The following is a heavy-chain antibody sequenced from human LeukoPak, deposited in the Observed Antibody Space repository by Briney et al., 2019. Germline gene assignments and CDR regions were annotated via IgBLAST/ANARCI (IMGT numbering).Heavy chain of an antibody. Sequence: ASVKVSCKASGYTFTGYYMHWVRQAPGQGLEWMGWINPNSGGTNYAQKFQGRVTMTRDTSISTAYMKLSRLRSDDTAVYYCARDGAYSSGWLGYNWFDPWGQGTLVTVSS. CDR2: INPNSGGT. D-gene: IGHD6-19*01. CDR3: ARDGAYSSGWLGYNWFDP. CDR1: GYTFTGYY. J-gene: IGHJ5*02. V-gene: IGHV1-2*02.